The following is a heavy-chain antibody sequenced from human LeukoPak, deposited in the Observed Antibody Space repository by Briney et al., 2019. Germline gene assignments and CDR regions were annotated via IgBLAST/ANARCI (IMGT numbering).Heavy chain of an antibody. J-gene: IGHJ6*04. V-gene: IGHV3-33*01. CDR1: GFTFRSYG. Sequence: PGGSLRLSRAASGFTFRSYGMHWVRQAPGKGLEWVAVIWYDGSNKYYADSVKGRFTISRDNSKNTLYLQMNSLRAEDTAVYYCARDNPADGYYYGMDVWGKGTTVTVSS. D-gene: IGHD1-14*01. CDR3: ARDNPADGYYYGMDV. CDR2: IWYDGSNK.